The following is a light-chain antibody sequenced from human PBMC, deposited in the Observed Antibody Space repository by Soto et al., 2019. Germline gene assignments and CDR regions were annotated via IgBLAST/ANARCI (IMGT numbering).Light chain of an antibody. CDR1: QSISSH. CDR3: QQRPNWPLT. Sequence: EIVLTQSPATLSLSPGERATLSCRASQSISSHLAWYQQKPGQAPRLLMYDASNRATGIPARFSGSGSGTDFTLTSSSLKPEHFAVYYCQQRPNWPLTFGGGTKVEIK. J-gene: IGKJ4*01. V-gene: IGKV3-11*01. CDR2: DAS.